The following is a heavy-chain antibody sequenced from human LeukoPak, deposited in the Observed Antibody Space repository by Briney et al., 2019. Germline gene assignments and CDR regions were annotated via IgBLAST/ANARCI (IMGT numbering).Heavy chain of an antibody. CDR1: GFMFNTYS. CDR3: AKDWVTTATVSEH. Sequence: GGSLRLSCAASGFMFNTYSMSWVRQAPGKGPEWLSAISGSGGGIYYADSVKGRFTISRDNSKNTLYLQMNSLRDEDTAVYYCAKDWVTTATVSEHWGQGTLVAVSS. V-gene: IGHV3-23*01. CDR2: ISGSGGGI. J-gene: IGHJ1*01. D-gene: IGHD4-17*01.